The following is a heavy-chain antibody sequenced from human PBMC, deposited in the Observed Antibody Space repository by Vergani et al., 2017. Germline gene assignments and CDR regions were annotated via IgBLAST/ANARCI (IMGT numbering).Heavy chain of an antibody. V-gene: IGHV3-9*01. CDR3: AKVGKAGSYFDY. D-gene: IGHD7-27*01. Sequence: EVQLLESGGGLVQPGGSLRLSCAASGFTFDDYAMHWVRQAPGKGLEWVSGISWNSGSIGYADSVKGRFTISRDNAKNSLYLQMNSLRAEDTALYYCAKVGKAGSYFDYWGQGTLVTVSS. CDR1: GFTFDDYA. CDR2: ISWNSGSI. J-gene: IGHJ4*02.